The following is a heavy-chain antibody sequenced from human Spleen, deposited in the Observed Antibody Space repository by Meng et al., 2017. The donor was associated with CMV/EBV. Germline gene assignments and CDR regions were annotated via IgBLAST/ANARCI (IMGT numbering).Heavy chain of an antibody. D-gene: IGHD3-22*01. Sequence: GGSLRLSCVASGFTFSNYAMHWVRQAPGKGPEWVASVSSESSHTEYAESMKSRITISRDNAKNSLHMEMENLRVEDTAVYYCARGYHYYDSSGLLIWGPGTLVTVSS. CDR1: GFTFSNYA. V-gene: IGHV3-21*06. CDR2: VSSESSHT. J-gene: IGHJ4*02. CDR3: ARGYHYYDSSGLLI.